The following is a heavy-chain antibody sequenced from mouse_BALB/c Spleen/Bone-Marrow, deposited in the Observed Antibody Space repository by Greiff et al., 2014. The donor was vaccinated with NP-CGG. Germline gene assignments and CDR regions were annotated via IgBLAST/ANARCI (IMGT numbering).Heavy chain of an antibody. CDR2: INTYNGGT. CDR3: TSHNPFAY. D-gene: IGHD6-1*01. Sequence: VQLQQSGPELVKPGASMKISCKASGYSFTDNTMNWVKQSHGKNLEWIGLINTYNGGTKYNQKFKGKATLTIDKSSSTAYMELLSLTSEDSTVYYCTSHNPFAYWGQGTLVTVSA. CDR1: GYSFTDNT. V-gene: IGHV1-18*01. J-gene: IGHJ3*01.